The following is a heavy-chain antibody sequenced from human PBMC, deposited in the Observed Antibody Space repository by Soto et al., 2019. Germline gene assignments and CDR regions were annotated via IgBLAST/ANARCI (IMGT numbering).Heavy chain of an antibody. CDR1: GGSISSEGYY. Sequence: QVPLQESGPGLVKPSQTLSLTCTVSGGSISSEGYYWSWFRQRPGKGLEWIGDIYYSGSTYYNPSLKSRLSISGDTSKNQFSLKLSSVTAADTALYYCARGKGYSYGPYYFDYWGQGTLVTVSS. D-gene: IGHD5-18*01. CDR2: IYYSGST. V-gene: IGHV4-31*03. J-gene: IGHJ4*02. CDR3: ARGKGYSYGPYYFDY.